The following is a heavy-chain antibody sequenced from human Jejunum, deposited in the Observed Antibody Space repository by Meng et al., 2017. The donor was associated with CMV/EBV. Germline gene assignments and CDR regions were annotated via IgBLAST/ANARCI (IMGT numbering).Heavy chain of an antibody. V-gene: IGHV3-23*01. D-gene: IGHD2-2*01. Sequence: GFTFSSYAMSWVRQARGKGLEWVSAISGSGGRTYYADSVKGRFTISRDNSKNTLYLQMNSLRAEDTAVYYCAKYDIVVVPASRPDYWGQGTLVTVSS. CDR2: ISGSGGRT. CDR3: AKYDIVVVPASRPDY. J-gene: IGHJ4*02. CDR1: GFTFSSYA.